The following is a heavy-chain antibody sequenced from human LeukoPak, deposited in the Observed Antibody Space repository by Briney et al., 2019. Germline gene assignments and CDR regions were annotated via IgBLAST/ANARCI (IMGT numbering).Heavy chain of an antibody. J-gene: IGHJ4*02. CDR1: GGSFSGYY. V-gene: IGHV4-34*01. Sequence: SETLSLTCAVYGGSFSGYYWSWIRQPPGKGLEWIGEINHSGSTNYNPSLKSRVTISVDTSKNQFSLKLSSVTAADAAVYYCARHFYDSSGYYYVGFDYWGQGTLVTVSS. CDR2: INHSGST. CDR3: ARHFYDSSGYYYVGFDY. D-gene: IGHD3-22*01.